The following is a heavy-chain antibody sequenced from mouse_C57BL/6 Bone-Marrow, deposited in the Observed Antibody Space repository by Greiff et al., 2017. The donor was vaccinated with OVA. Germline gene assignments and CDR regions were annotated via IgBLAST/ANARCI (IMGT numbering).Heavy chain of an antibody. Sequence: EVKLEESGGGLVQPGGSLKLSCAASGFTFSDYGMAWVRQAPRKGPEWVAFISNLAYSIYYADTVTGRFTISRENAKNTLYLEMSSLRSEDTAMYYCARHAYSPYAMDYWGQGTSVTVSS. CDR2: ISNLAYSI. CDR1: GFTFSDYG. CDR3: ARHAYSPYAMDY. J-gene: IGHJ4*01. V-gene: IGHV5-15*04. D-gene: IGHD2-12*01.